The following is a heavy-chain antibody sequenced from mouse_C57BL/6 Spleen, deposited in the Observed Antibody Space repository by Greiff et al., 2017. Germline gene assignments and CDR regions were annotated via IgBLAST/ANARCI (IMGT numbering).Heavy chain of an antibody. CDR2: INPNYGTT. Sequence: VQLQQSGPELVKPGASVKISCKASGYSFTDYNMNWVKQSNGKSLVWIGVINPNYGTTSYNQKFKGKATLTVDQSSSTAYMQLNSQTSEDSAVYYCARSGGSSFYAMDYWGQGTSVTVSS. D-gene: IGHD1-1*01. J-gene: IGHJ4*01. CDR1: GYSFTDYN. V-gene: IGHV1-39*01. CDR3: ARSGGSSFYAMDY.